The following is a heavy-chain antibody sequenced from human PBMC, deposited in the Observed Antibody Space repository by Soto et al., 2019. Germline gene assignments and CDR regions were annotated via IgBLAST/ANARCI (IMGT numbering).Heavy chain of an antibody. J-gene: IGHJ6*02. V-gene: IGHV5-10-1*01. CDR3: ARESGYCSGGSCYYYYGMDV. CDR2: IDPSDSYT. CDR1: GYSFTSYW. D-gene: IGHD2-15*01. Sequence: AGESLKISCKGSGYSFTSYWISWVRQMPGKGLEWMGRIDPSDSYTNYSPSFQGHVTISADKSISTAYLQWSSLKASDTAMYYCARESGYCSGGSCYYYYGMDVWGQGTTVTVSS.